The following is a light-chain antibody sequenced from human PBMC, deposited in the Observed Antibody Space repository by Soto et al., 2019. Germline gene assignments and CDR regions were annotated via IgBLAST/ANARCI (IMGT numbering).Light chain of an antibody. Sequence: QSVLTQPPSVSGAPGQRVTISCSGRSSNIGAGYDVHWYQQLPGTAPKLLISGNSNRPSGVPDRFSGSKSGTSASLAITGLQAEDEAVYYCQSYDSSLSGWVFGGGTKLTVL. CDR3: QSYDSSLSGWV. J-gene: IGLJ3*02. CDR1: SSNIGAGYD. V-gene: IGLV1-40*01. CDR2: GNS.